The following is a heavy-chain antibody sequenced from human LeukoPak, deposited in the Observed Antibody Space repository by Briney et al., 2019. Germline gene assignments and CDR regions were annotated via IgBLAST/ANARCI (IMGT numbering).Heavy chain of an antibody. D-gene: IGHD3-10*01. CDR1: GFTFSHYA. J-gene: IGHJ4*02. CDR2: ISYDGTNK. V-gene: IGHV3-30*03. CDR3: ARGPTYYYGSGSY. Sequence: GRSLRLSCAASGFTFSHYAMHWVRQAPGKGLDWVAVISYDGTNKYYADSVKGRFTISRDNSKNTLSLQMNSLRAEDTAVYYCARGPTYYYGSGSYWGQGTLVTVSS.